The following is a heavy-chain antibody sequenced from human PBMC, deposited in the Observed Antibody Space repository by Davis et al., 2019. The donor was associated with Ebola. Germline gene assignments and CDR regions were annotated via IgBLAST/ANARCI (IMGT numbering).Heavy chain of an antibody. Sequence: SETLSLTCTVSGGSIISSSSYWGWIRQPPGKGLEWIGYIYYSGSTYYNPSLKSRVTISVDTSKNQFSLKLSSVTAADTAVYYCARQGWSGYSLRHWLDPWGRGTLVTVSS. J-gene: IGHJ5*02. V-gene: IGHV4-39*01. CDR3: ARQGWSGYSLRHWLDP. CDR1: GGSIISSSSY. CDR2: IYYSGST. D-gene: IGHD3-3*01.